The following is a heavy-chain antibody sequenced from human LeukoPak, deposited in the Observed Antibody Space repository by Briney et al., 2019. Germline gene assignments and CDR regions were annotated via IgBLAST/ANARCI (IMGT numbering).Heavy chain of an antibody. Sequence: GESLRLSCAASGFTFSSYGMHWVRQAPGKGLEWVAVISYDGSNKYYADSVKGRFTISRDNSKNTLYLQMNSLRAEDTAVCYCAKDLRSPGDYAFDYWGQGTLVTVSS. CDR1: GFTFSSYG. CDR3: AKDLRSPGDYAFDY. J-gene: IGHJ4*02. CDR2: ISYDGSNK. V-gene: IGHV3-30*18. D-gene: IGHD4-17*01.